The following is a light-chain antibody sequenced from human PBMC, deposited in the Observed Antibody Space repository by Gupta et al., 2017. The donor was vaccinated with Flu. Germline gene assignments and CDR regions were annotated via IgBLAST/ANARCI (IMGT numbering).Light chain of an antibody. CDR2: GAS. Sequence: DIVMTQSPATLSVSPGERATLSCWVSQSVSSTLAWYQQKPGQAPRLLIYGASTRATGIPARFSGSGSGTEFALTISSLQWEGFAVYYSQQDNNWPSFGPGTKVDIK. CDR1: QSVSST. CDR3: QQDNNWPS. V-gene: IGKV3-15*01. J-gene: IGKJ3*01.